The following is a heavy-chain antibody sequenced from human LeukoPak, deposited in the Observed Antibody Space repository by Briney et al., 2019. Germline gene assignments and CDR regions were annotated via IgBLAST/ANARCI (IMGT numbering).Heavy chain of an antibody. CDR3: ARGHYYDSSGSYYYYCGMDV. Sequence: ASVKVSCKASGYTFTSYGISWVRQAPGQGLEWMGWISAYNGNTNYAQKLQGRVTMTTDTSTSTAYMELRSLRSDDTAVYYCARGHYYDSSGSYYYYCGMDVWGQGTTVTVSS. D-gene: IGHD3-22*01. CDR2: ISAYNGNT. CDR1: GYTFTSYG. J-gene: IGHJ6*02. V-gene: IGHV1-18*01.